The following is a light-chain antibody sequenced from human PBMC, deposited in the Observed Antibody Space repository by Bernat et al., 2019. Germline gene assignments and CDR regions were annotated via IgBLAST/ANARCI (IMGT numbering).Light chain of an antibody. CDR2: GAS. J-gene: IGKJ1*01. CDR1: QRVSSSY. CDR3: QQYGSSPRT. Sequence: EIVLTQSPGTLSLSPGERATLSCRSSQRVSSSYLAWYQQKPGQAPRLLIYGASSRATGIPDRFSGSGSGTDFTLTISRLEPDEFAVYYCQQYGSSPRTFGQGTKVEIK. V-gene: IGKV3-20*01.